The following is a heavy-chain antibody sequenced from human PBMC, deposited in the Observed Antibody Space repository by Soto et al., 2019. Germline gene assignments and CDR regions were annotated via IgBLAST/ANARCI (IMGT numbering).Heavy chain of an antibody. D-gene: IGHD5-18*01. CDR2: IIPIFGTA. CDR3: ARVRVKGYSYGPDVDY. J-gene: IGHJ4*02. CDR1: GGTFSSYA. V-gene: IGHV1-69*13. Sequence: SVKVSCKASGGTFSSYAISWVRQAPGQGLEWTGGIIPIFGTANYAQKFQGRVTITADESTSTAYMELSSLRSEDTAVYYCARVRVKGYSYGPDVDYWGPGTLVTLSA.